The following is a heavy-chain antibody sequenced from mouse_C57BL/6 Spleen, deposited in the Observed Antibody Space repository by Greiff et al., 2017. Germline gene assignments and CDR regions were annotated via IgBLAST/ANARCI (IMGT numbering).Heavy chain of an antibody. D-gene: IGHD2-3*01. Sequence: VKLVESGPGLVAPSQSLSITCTVSGFSLTSSAISWVRQPPGKGLEWLGVIWTGGGTNYNSALKSRLSISKDNSKSQVFLKRNSLQTDDTARYYCASLYDGYYAWFAYWGQGTLVTVSA. CDR3: ASLYDGYYAWFAY. V-gene: IGHV2-9-1*01. CDR1: GFSLTSSA. CDR2: IWTGGGT. J-gene: IGHJ3*01.